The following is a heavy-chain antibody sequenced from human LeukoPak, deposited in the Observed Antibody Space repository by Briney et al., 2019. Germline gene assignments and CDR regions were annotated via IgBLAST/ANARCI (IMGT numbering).Heavy chain of an antibody. Sequence: SETLSLTCAVYGGSFSGYYWSWIRQPPGKGLEWIGEINHSGSTNYNPSLKSRVTISVDTSKNQFSLKLSSVTAADTAVYYCARGLSSRYTTWGQGTLVTVSS. CDR1: GGSFSGYY. J-gene: IGHJ4*02. CDR2: INHSGST. CDR3: ARGLSSRYTT. D-gene: IGHD1-1*01. V-gene: IGHV4-34*01.